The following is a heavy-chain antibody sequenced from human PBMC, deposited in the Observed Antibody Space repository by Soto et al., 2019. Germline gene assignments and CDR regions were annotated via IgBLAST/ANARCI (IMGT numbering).Heavy chain of an antibody. CDR1: GFTVSSNY. J-gene: IGHJ4*02. CDR3: ARGPYGSGSYSLDY. Sequence: EVQLMESGGGLVQPGGSLRLSCAASGFTVSSNYMSWVRQAPGKGLEWVSVIYSGSSKYYADSVKGRFTVSRDNSKNTLYLQLTGLRAEDTAVYYCARGPYGSGSYSLDYWGQGTLVTVSS. D-gene: IGHD3-10*01. V-gene: IGHV3-66*01. CDR2: IYSGSSK.